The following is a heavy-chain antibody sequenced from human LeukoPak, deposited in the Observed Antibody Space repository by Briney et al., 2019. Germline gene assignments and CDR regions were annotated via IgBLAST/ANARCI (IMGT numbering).Heavy chain of an antibody. CDR2: ISASGGSA. CDR1: GFTFSSYA. CDR3: AKDLGMYYFDS. J-gene: IGHJ4*02. V-gene: IGHV3-23*01. Sequence: GGSLRLSCAASGFTFSSYAMSWVRQAPGKGLQWVSLISASGGSANYADSVKGRFTISRDSSKNTLYLQMDSLRAEDTAVYHCAKDLGMYYFDSWGQGALVTVSS. D-gene: IGHD1-1*01.